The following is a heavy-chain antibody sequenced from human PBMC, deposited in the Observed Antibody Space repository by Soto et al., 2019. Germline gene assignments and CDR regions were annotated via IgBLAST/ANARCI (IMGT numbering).Heavy chain of an antibody. CDR2: IYYSGST. V-gene: IGHV4-59*04. CDR3: ARQSGSGTTGWFDS. J-gene: IGHJ5*01. Sequence: PSETLSLTCTVSGGSISSYYWSWIRQPPGKGLEWIGYIYYSGSTYYNPSLKSRVTISVDTSKNQFSLKLSSVTAADTAVYYCARQSGSGTTGWFDSWGQGTLVTVSS. CDR1: GGSISSYY. D-gene: IGHD1-1*01.